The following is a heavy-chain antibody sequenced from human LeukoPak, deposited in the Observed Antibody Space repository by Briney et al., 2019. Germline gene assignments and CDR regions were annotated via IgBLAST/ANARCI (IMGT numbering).Heavy chain of an antibody. Sequence: SETLSLTCAVYGGSFSGYYWSWIRQPPGKGLEWIGEINHSGSTNYNPSLKSRVTISVGTSKNQFSLKLSSVTAADTAVYYCARLSITMIPKYYFDYWGQGTLVTVSS. CDR3: ARLSITMIPKYYFDY. V-gene: IGHV4-34*01. D-gene: IGHD3-22*01. CDR2: INHSGST. CDR1: GGSFSGYY. J-gene: IGHJ4*02.